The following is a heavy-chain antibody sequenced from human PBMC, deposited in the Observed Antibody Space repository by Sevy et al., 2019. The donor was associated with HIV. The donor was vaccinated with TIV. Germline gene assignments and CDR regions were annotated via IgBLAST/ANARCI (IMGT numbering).Heavy chain of an antibody. CDR2: IRTKPYGGTA. J-gene: IGHJ4*02. CDR3: TRNYRLIPFGGLIVPGGGHS. CDR1: GFTFGDYG. D-gene: IGHD3-16*02. V-gene: IGHV3-49*03. Sequence: GGSLRLSCTTSGFTFGDYGVSWFRQAPGKGLEWVGFIRTKPYGGTAQYAASVKGRFTISRDDSKSIAYLQMNSLKSEDTAVYYCTRNYRLIPFGGLIVPGGGHSWGQGTLVTVSS.